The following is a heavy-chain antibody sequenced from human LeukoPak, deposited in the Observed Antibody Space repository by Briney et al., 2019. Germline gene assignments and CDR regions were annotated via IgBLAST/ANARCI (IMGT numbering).Heavy chain of an antibody. J-gene: IGHJ3*02. CDR1: GYSISSGYY. CDR2: IYYSGST. CDR3: ARHMLAVAGNDAFDI. V-gene: IGHV4-38-2*01. Sequence: SETLSLTCAVSGYSISSGYYWGWIRQPPGKGLEWIGSIYYSGSTYYNPSLKSRVTISVDTSKNQFSLKLSSVTAADTAVYYCARHMLAVAGNDAFDIWGQGTMVTVSS. D-gene: IGHD6-19*01.